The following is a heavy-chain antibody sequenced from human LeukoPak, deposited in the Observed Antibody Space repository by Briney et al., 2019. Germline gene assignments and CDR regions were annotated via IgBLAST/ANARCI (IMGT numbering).Heavy chain of an antibody. D-gene: IGHD3-22*01. V-gene: IGHV4-34*01. Sequence: SETPSLTCAVYGGSFSGYYWSWIRQPPGKGLEWIGEINHSGSTNYNPSLMSRVTLSVDTSKNQVSLKLSSVTAADTAVYYCARVGGYYDSSGYRYWGQGTLVTVSS. CDR3: ARVGGYYDSSGYRY. J-gene: IGHJ4*02. CDR2: INHSGST. CDR1: GGSFSGYY.